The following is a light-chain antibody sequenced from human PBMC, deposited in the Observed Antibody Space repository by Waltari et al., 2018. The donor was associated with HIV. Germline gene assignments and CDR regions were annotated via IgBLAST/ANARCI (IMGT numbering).Light chain of an antibody. J-gene: IGLJ2*01. CDR1: SSHFGLYNF. Sequence: QSALTQPASVSGSPGQSVTISCTGTSSHFGLYNFVSCYQQYPDNVPKFIIYDVTSRPSGVPHRFSGSRSGNTASLIISGLQVDDEAVYYCSTHTTNDTLEFGGGTKLTVL. CDR3: STHTTNDTLE. CDR2: DVT. V-gene: IGLV2-14*03.